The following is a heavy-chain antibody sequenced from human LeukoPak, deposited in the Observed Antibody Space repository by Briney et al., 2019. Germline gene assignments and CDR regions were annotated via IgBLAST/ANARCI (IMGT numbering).Heavy chain of an antibody. D-gene: IGHD4/OR15-4a*01. CDR3: AKERGHPLPNYHMDV. V-gene: IGHV3-23*01. Sequence: GGSLRLSCAASGFTFSSYAMSWVRQAPGEGLEWVSTIFDTGDGTFYADSVRGRFTISRDSSKNTLYLLMNSLRADDTAVYYCAKERGHPLPNYHMDVWGKGTTVPVSS. J-gene: IGHJ6*03. CDR2: IFDTGDGT. CDR1: GFTFSSYA.